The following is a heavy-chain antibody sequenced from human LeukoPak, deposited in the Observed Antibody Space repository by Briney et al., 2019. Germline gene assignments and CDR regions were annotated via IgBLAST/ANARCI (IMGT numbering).Heavy chain of an antibody. CDR3: ARGRYGDNGAFDI. CDR1: GFTFSSYP. J-gene: IGHJ3*02. V-gene: IGHV3-30*04. Sequence: PGRSLRLSCAASGFTFSSYPMHGVRQAPGKGLEWVAVISDDGTNKYYANSVKGRFTISRDNSKNTLYLQMNSLRAEDTAVYYCARGRYGDNGAFDIWGQGTMVTVSS. D-gene: IGHD4/OR15-4a*01. CDR2: ISDDGTNK.